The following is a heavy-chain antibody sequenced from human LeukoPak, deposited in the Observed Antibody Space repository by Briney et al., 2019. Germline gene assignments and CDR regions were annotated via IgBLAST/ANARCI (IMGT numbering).Heavy chain of an antibody. CDR1: GFTFTSYW. CDR2: IKQDGSEK. Sequence: PGGSLRLSCAASGFTFTSYWMSWVRQVPGKGPEWVANIKQDGSEKYYVDSVEGRFTISRDNAKNSLYLQMNSLRVEDTAVYYCARSYLQMVSASWGQGTLVTVSS. V-gene: IGHV3-7*01. J-gene: IGHJ5*02. D-gene: IGHD3-10*01. CDR3: ARSYLQMVSAS.